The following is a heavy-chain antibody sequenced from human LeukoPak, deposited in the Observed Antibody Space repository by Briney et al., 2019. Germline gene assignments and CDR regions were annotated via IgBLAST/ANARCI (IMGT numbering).Heavy chain of an antibody. D-gene: IGHD6-13*01. CDR2: INHSGST. CDR1: GFTYSSYW. V-gene: IGHV4-34*01. CDR3: ASRATETGIAAAGTGFDY. J-gene: IGHJ4*02. Sequence: LRLSCVASGFTYSSYWMSWVRQAPGKGLEWIGEINHSGSTNYNPSLKSRVTISVDTSKNQFSLKLSSVTAADTAVYYCASRATETGIAAAGTGFDYWGQGTLVTVSS.